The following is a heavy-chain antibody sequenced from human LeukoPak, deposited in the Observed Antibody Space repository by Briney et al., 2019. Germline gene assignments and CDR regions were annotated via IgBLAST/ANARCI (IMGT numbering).Heavy chain of an antibody. V-gene: IGHV3-7*01. CDR2: IKQDGSEK. J-gene: IGHJ4*02. D-gene: IGHD5-12*01. CDR1: GFTFSSYW. CDR3: AREGGARGYSGYDFFDY. Sequence: GGSLRLSCAASGFTFSSYWVSWVRQAPGKGLEWVANIKQDGSEKYYVDSVKGRFTISRDNAKNSLYLQMNSLRAEDTAVYYCAREGGARGYSGYDFFDYWGQGTLVTVSS.